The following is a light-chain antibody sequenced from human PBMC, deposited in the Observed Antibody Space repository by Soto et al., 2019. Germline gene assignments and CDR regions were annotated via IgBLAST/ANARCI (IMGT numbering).Light chain of an antibody. J-gene: IGKJ5*01. CDR1: QAISSH. CDR3: QQYYSTPIT. CDR2: SAS. V-gene: IGKV1-39*01. Sequence: DIQMTQSPSSLSASVGDRVTITCRASQAISSHLNWYQQKPGIAPKLLIYSASSLQSGVPSRFSGSGSGTDFTLTISTLQPEDFATYYCQQYYSTPITFGQGTLLEVK.